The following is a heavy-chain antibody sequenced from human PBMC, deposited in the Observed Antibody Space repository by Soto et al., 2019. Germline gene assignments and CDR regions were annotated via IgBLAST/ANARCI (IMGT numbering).Heavy chain of an antibody. Sequence: QVQLQESGPGLVKPSETLSLTCTVSGGSISSYYWSWIRQPPGKGLEWIGYIYYSGSTNYNPSIKSRVTISVDTSKNQFALKRSSVTAADTAVYYCARRYGGNFDYWGQGTLVTVSS. CDR2: IYYSGST. V-gene: IGHV4-59*01. CDR1: GGSISSYY. D-gene: IGHD3-16*01. J-gene: IGHJ4*02. CDR3: ARRYGGNFDY.